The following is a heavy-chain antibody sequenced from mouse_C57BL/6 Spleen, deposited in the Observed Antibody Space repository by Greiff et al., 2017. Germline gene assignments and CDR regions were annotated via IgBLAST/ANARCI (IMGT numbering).Heavy chain of an antibody. V-gene: IGHV7-3*01. Sequence: EVKLVESGGGLVQPGGSLSLSCAASGFTFTDYYMSWVRQPPGKALEWLGFIRNKANGYTTEYSASVKGRFTISRDNSQSILYLQMNALRAEDSATYYCARSHDGDYQYYFDYWGQGTTLTVSS. CDR1: GFTFTDYY. J-gene: IGHJ2*01. D-gene: IGHD2-3*01. CDR3: ARSHDGDYQYYFDY. CDR2: IRNKANGYTT.